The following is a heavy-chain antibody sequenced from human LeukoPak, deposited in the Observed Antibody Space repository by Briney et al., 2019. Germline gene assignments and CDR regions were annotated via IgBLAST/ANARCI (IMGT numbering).Heavy chain of an antibody. V-gene: IGHV4-4*02. CDR2: IYHSGST. D-gene: IGHD1-26*01. Sequence: PSGTLSLTCAVSGGSISSSNWWSWVRQPPGKGLEWIGEIYHSGSTNYNPSLKSRVTISVDKSKNQFSLKLSSVTAADTAVYYCARVSEWELLWWRSNRGGFLFDIWGQGTMVTVSS. CDR1: GGSISSSNW. J-gene: IGHJ3*02. CDR3: ARVSEWELLWWRSNRGGFLFDI.